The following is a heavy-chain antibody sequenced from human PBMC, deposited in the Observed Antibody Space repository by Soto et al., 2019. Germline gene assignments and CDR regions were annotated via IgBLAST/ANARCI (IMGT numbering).Heavy chain of an antibody. CDR3: AKDQQVGYYDSSGYYGPFDY. J-gene: IGHJ4*02. D-gene: IGHD3-22*01. CDR2: ISFSSSYI. Sequence: GGSLRLSCSASGFTFSNYHMNWVRQAPGKGLEWVSSISFSSSYIYYADSVRGRFTISRDNAKNSLYLQMNSLRAEDTAVYYCAKDQQVGYYDSSGYYGPFDYWGQGTLVTVSS. CDR1: GFTFSNYH. V-gene: IGHV3-21*01.